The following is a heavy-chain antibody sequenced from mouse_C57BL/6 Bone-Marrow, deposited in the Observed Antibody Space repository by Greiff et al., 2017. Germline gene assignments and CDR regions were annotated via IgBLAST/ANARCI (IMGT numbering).Heavy chain of an antibody. CDR2: ISYDGSN. J-gene: IGHJ3*01. CDR3: AREGYYGFAY. V-gene: IGHV3-6*01. D-gene: IGHD2-1*01. Sequence: ESGPGLVKPSQSLSLTCSVTGYSITSGYYWNWIRQFPGNKLEWMGYISYDGSNNYNQSLKNRISITRDPSKSQFFLKLNSVTTEDTATYYGAREGYYGFAYWGQGTLVTVSA. CDR1: GYSITSGYY.